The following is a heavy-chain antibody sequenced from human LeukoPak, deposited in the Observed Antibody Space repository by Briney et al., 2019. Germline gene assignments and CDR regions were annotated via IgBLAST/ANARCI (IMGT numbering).Heavy chain of an antibody. V-gene: IGHV4-61*02. CDR1: GGSITSGNYY. Sequence: SETLSLTCTVSGGSITSGNYYWSWIRQPAGKGLEWIVRIFARGSANYNPSLKSRLTISVDTSKNQFSLMLTSVTAADTAVYFCARSRSTYVSSGYLDYWGQGALVTVSS. CDR2: IFARGSA. CDR3: ARSRSTYVSSGYLDY. D-gene: IGHD3-22*01. J-gene: IGHJ4*02.